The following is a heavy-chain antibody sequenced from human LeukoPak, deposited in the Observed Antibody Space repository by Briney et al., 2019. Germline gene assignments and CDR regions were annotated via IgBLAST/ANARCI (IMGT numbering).Heavy chain of an antibody. V-gene: IGHV3-53*01. CDR3: ARGNYYDSSGYFPFNY. J-gene: IGHJ4*02. CDR2: IYSGGST. CDR1: GFTVSSNY. Sequence: GGSLRLSCVASGFTVSSNYMSWVRQAPGKGLEWVSVIYSGGSTYYADSVKGRFTISRDNSKNTLYLQMNSLRAEDTAVYYCARGNYYDSSGYFPFNYWGQGTLVTVSS. D-gene: IGHD3-22*01.